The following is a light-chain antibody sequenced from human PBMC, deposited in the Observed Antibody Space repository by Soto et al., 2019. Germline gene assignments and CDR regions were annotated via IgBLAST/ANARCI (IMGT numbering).Light chain of an antibody. CDR1: QSVSSSY. CDR2: GAS. Sequence: EIVLTQSPGTLSLSPGERAILSCRASQSVSSSYLVWYQQKPGQAPRLLIYGASSRATGIPDRFSGSGSGTDFTLTISRLEPEDFAVYYCQQYGSSPYTFGQGTKLEIK. CDR3: QQYGSSPYT. J-gene: IGKJ2*01. V-gene: IGKV3-20*01.